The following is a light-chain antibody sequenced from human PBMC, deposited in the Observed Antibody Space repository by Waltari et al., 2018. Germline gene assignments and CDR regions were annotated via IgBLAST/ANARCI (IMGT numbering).Light chain of an antibody. V-gene: IGKV3-15*01. Sequence: EVLMTQSPPTLSVSPGEGATLSCRASQSISRNLAWYQQKPGQAPRLLIYGASTRAPGNPARFSGSGSGTEFTLTISSLQSEDFAVYYCQQYNNWRTFGQGTKLEI. CDR3: QQYNNWRT. CDR2: GAS. CDR1: QSISRN. J-gene: IGKJ2*01.